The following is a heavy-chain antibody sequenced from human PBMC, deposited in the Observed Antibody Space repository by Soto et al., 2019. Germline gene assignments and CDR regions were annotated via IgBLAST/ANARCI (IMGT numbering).Heavy chain of an antibody. CDR2: IGGSGGST. CDR1: GFTFSSYA. CDR3: AKDDPYSSGWFANYFDY. D-gene: IGHD6-19*01. J-gene: IGHJ4*02. V-gene: IGHV3-23*01. Sequence: GGSLRLSCAASGFTFSSYAMSWVRQAPGKGLEWVSAIGGSGGSTYYADSGKGRFTISRDNSKNTLYLQMNSLRAEDTAVYYCAKDDPYSSGWFANYFDYWGQGTLVTVSS.